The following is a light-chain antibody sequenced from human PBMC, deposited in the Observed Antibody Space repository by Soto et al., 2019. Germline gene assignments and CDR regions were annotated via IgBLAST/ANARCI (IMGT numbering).Light chain of an antibody. J-gene: IGLJ2*01. CDR3: FSYTNSGTMI. V-gene: IGLV2-14*03. CDR2: AVS. CDR1: SSDVGGYNY. Sequence: QSALTQPASVSGSPGQSITISCTGTSSDVGGYNYVSWYQQHPGKAPKLMIYAVSNRPSGVSNRLSGSKSGNTASLTISGLQAEDEADYYCFSYTNSGTMIFCGGTQLTVL.